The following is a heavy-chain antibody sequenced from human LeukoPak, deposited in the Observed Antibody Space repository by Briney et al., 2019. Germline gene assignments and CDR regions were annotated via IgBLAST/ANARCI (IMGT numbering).Heavy chain of an antibody. CDR3: ARDHYDSSGYYYAGWFDP. CDR2: IYSGGST. V-gene: IGHV3-66*02. D-gene: IGHD3-22*01. CDR1: GFTVSSNY. Sequence: GGSLRLSCAASGFTVSSNYMSWVRQAPGKGLEWVSVIYSGGSTYYADSVKGRFTISRDNSKNTLYLQMNDLRAEDTAVYYCARDHYDSSGYYYAGWFDPWGQGTLVTVSS. J-gene: IGHJ5*02.